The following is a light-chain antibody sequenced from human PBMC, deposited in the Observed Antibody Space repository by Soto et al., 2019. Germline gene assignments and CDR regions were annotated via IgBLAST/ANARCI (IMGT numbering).Light chain of an antibody. CDR2: DAS. CDR1: QNVNSY. J-gene: IGKJ5*01. V-gene: IGKV3-11*01. CDR3: QQRSDWPPIT. Sequence: EIVLTQSPATLSLSPGERATLSCRASQNVNSYLAWYQQKPGQAPRLLIYDASNRATGIPARFSGSGSGTDFTLTISSLEPDDFAVYYCQQRSDWPPITFGQGTRLEIK.